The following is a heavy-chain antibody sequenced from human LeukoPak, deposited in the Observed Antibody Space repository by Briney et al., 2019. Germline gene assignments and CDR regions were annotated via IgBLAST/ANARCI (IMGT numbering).Heavy chain of an antibody. J-gene: IGHJ4*02. Sequence: ASGKVSRKVSGYTLTELSMHWVRQAPGKGLEWVGGFDLEDGETIYAQTFQGRVTMTEDTSTDTAYMELSSLRSEDTAVYYCATDGIAAAGTAPLFWGQGTLVTVSS. CDR2: FDLEDGET. D-gene: IGHD6-13*01. V-gene: IGHV1-24*01. CDR1: GYTLTELS. CDR3: ATDGIAAAGTAPLF.